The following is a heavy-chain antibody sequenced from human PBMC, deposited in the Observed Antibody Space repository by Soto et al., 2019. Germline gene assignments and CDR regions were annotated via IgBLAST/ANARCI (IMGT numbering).Heavy chain of an antibody. CDR3: ARDGVATKVYCDFWSGYYSWYFDL. Sequence: QVQLVQSGAEVKKPGASVKVSCKASGYTFTSYGISWVRQAPGQGLEWMGWISAYNGNTNYAQKLQGRVTMTTDTSTSTAYMELRSLRSDDTAVYYCARDGVATKVYCDFWSGYYSWYFDLWGRGTLVTVSS. CDR1: GYTFTSYG. CDR2: ISAYNGNT. V-gene: IGHV1-18*01. D-gene: IGHD3-3*01. J-gene: IGHJ2*01.